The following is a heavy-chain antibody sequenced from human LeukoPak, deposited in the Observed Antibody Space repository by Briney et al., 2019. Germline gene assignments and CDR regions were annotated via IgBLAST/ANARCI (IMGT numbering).Heavy chain of an antibody. V-gene: IGHV1-69*06. J-gene: IGHJ4*02. CDR1: GGTFSSYA. Sequence: SVKVSCKASGGTFSSYAISWVRQAPGQGLEWMGGIIPIFGTANYAQKFQGRVTITADKSTSTAYMELSSLRSEDTAVYYCARNTADTAMVTVDYWGQGTLATVSS. D-gene: IGHD5-18*01. CDR3: ARNTADTAMVTVDY. CDR2: IIPIFGTA.